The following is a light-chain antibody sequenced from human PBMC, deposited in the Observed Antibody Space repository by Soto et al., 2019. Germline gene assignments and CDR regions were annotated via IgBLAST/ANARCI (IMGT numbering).Light chain of an antibody. V-gene: IGKV1-33*01. Sequence: IQLTQSPSSLSASVGETVTITCRASQDIDNSLNWYQHKPGKAPKLLVYAVSFLEKGVPSRFRGRGAGTVFSITINSLQSEDCATYYCHQQDGLPTMPFGQGTRLDSK. CDR3: HQQDGLPTMP. CDR1: QDIDNS. J-gene: IGKJ5*01. CDR2: AVS.